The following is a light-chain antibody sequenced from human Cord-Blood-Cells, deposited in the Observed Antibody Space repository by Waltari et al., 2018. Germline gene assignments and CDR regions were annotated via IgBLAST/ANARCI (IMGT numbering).Light chain of an antibody. CDR3: SSYTSSSTPYV. V-gene: IGLV2-14*01. Sequence: QSALTPPASVSGSPGQSITIPCTGTSSDAGGYNYVSWYQQHPGKAPKLMIYDVSTRPSGVSNRFSGSKSGNTASLTISGLQAEDEADYYCSSYTSSSTPYVFGTGTKVTVL. CDR2: DVS. J-gene: IGLJ1*01. CDR1: SSDAGGYNY.